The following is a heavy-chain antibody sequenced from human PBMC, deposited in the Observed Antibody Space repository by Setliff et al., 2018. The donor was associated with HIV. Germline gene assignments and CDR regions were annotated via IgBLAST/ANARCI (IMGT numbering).Heavy chain of an antibody. J-gene: IGHJ4*02. CDR2: IYYTGIT. CDR3: ARELYGGNSRPFDY. D-gene: IGHD2-21*02. Sequence: PSETLSLTCTVSGGSITGYFWNWIRQSPGKGLEWIGYIYYTGITDNNPSLEGRFTISVDTSKNQVSLRLKSVTTADTAVYYCARELYGGNSRPFDYWGQGALVTVSS. V-gene: IGHV4-59*01. CDR1: GGSITGYF.